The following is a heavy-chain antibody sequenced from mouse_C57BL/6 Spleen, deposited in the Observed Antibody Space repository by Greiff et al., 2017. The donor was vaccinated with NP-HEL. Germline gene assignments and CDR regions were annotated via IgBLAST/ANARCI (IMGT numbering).Heavy chain of an antibody. V-gene: IGHV1-72*01. CDR3: ARSRDIYYDLYYAMDY. D-gene: IGHD2-4*01. Sequence: QVQLQQPGAELVKPGASVKLSCKASGYTFTSYWMNWVKQRPGRGLEWIGRIDPNSGGTKYNEKLKSKATLTVDKPTSTAYMPLSSLTSEDSAVYYCARSRDIYYDLYYAMDYWGQGTSVTVSS. CDR2: IDPNSGGT. CDR1: GYTFTSYW. J-gene: IGHJ4*01.